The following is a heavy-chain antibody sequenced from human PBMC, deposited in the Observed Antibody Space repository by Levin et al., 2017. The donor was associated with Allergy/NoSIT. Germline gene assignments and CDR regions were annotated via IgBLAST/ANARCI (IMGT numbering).Heavy chain of an antibody. CDR1: GFTFRSFW. J-gene: IGHJ4*02. V-gene: IGHV3-7*01. CDR2: IKEDGSEK. CDR3: ARSLSGYDNFDY. Sequence: GESLKISCAASGFTFRSFWMSWVRQAPGKGLEWVANIKEDGSEKYYVDSVKGRFTISRDNAKNSLFLQMNSLRAAETAVYYCARSLSGYDNFDYWGQGTLVTVSS. D-gene: IGHD5-12*01.